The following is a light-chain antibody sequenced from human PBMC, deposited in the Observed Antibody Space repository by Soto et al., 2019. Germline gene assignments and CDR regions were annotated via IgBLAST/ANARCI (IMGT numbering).Light chain of an antibody. Sequence: QSVLTQPPSVSAAPGQKVTISCSGSSSNIGNNYVSWYQQLPGTAPKLLIYGSNKRPSGIPDRFSGSKSGTSATLGITGLQTGDEAGYYCGTWYNSLSAVVFGGGTKLTVL. CDR3: GTWYNSLSAVV. CDR1: SSNIGNNY. CDR2: GSN. J-gene: IGLJ2*01. V-gene: IGLV1-51*01.